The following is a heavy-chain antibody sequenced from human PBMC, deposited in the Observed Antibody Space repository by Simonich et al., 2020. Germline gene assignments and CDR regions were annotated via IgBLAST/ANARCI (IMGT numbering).Heavy chain of an antibody. D-gene: IGHD2-15*01. CDR1: GYTFTSYG. CDR2: IRAYNGNT. CDR3: ARASRGTWWYYYFDY. Sequence: QVQLVQSGAEVKKPGASVKVSCKASGYTFTSYGISWVRQATGQGLEWMGWIRAYNGNTTYVPKLQCEVTMTTDTSSGTANMELRSLRSDDTAVYYCARASRGTWWYYYFDYWGQGTLVTVSS. J-gene: IGHJ4*02. V-gene: IGHV1-18*01.